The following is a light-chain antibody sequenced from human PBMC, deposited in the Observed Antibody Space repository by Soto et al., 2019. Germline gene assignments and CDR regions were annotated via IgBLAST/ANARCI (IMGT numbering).Light chain of an antibody. V-gene: IGLV2-8*01. CDR2: EVS. CDR3: SSYAGSNMGV. Sequence: QSALTQPPSASGSPGQSVTISCTGTSSDVGGYNYVSWYQQHPGKAPKLMIYEVSKRPLGVPDRFSGSKSGNTASLTVSGLQAEDEADYYCSSYAGSNMGVFGGGTKVTIL. CDR1: SSDVGGYNY. J-gene: IGLJ2*01.